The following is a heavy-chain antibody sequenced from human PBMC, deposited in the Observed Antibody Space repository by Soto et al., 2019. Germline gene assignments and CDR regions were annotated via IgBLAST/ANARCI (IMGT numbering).Heavy chain of an antibody. CDR3: ARDLWGYCGTDCYPLDV. D-gene: IGHD2-21*02. Sequence: SETLSLTCTVSGCSISGYYWSWIRQPPGKGLEWIGYMYNTGSTVYNPSYKRRVTISVDTSKNQLSLKMNSVTAADTAVYYCARDLWGYCGTDCYPLDVWGQGTTVT. CDR1: GCSISGYY. V-gene: IGHV4-59*01. CDR2: MYNTGST. J-gene: IGHJ6*02.